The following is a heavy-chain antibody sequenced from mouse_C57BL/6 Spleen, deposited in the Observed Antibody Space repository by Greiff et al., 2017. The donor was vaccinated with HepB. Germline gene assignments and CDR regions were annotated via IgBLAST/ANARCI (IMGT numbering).Heavy chain of an antibody. J-gene: IGHJ2*01. CDR1: GYSITSGYY. CDR2: ISYDGSN. Sequence: EVQLQESGPGLVKPSQSLSLTCSVTGYSITSGYYWNWIRQFPGNKLEWMGYISYDGSNNYNPSLKNRISITRDTSKNQFFLKLNSVTTEDTATYYGARERGGCDYWGQGTTLSVSS. V-gene: IGHV3-6*01. CDR3: ARERGGCDY.